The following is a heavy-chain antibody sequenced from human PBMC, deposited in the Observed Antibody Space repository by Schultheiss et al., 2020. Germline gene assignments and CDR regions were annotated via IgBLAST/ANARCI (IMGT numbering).Heavy chain of an antibody. CDR2: IKQDGSEK. J-gene: IGHJ4*02. CDR3: ARERSGGALDC. Sequence: GSLILSCAASGFTFSSYAMSWVRQAPGKGLEWVANIKQDGSEKYYVDSVKGRFTISRDNAKNSLYLQLSSLTAEDTAVYYCARERSGGALDCWGQGTLVTVSS. CDR1: GFTFSSYA. V-gene: IGHV3-7*05. D-gene: IGHD6-19*01.